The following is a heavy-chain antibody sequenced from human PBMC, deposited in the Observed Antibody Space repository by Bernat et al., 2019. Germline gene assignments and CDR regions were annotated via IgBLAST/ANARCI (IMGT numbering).Heavy chain of an antibody. V-gene: IGHV3-30*03. CDR2: ISYDGSNK. CDR3: GGSYRSALY. CDR1: GFTFSSYG. Sequence: QVQLVESGGGVVQPGRSLRLSCAASGFTFSSYGMHWVRKAPGKGLEWVAVISYDGSNKYYADSVKGRFTISRDNSKNTLYLQMNSLRAEDTAVYYCGGSYRSALYWGQGTLVTVSS. D-gene: IGHD3-16*02. J-gene: IGHJ4*02.